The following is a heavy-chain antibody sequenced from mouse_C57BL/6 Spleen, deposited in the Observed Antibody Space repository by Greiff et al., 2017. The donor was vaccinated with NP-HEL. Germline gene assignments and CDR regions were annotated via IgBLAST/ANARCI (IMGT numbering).Heavy chain of an antibody. J-gene: IGHJ1*03. CDR2: ISDGGSYT. V-gene: IGHV5-4*03. D-gene: IGHD4-1*02. CDR1: GFTFSSYA. Sequence: DVKLVESGGGLVKPGGSLKLSCAASGFTFSSYAMSWVRQTPEKRLEWVATISDGGSYTYYPDNVKGRFTISRDNAKNNLYLQMSHLKSEDTAMYYCARGPFNWDWYFDVWGTGTTVTVSS. CDR3: ARGPFNWDWYFDV.